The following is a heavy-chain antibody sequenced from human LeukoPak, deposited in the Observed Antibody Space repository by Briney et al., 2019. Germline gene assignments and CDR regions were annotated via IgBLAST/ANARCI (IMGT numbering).Heavy chain of an antibody. J-gene: IGHJ5*02. CDR3: ARTQTRFDP. CDR1: GGSFSGYY. V-gene: IGHV4-34*01. CDR2: INHSGST. Sequence: SETLSLTCAVYGGSFSGYYWSWIRQPPGKGLEWIGEINHSGSTNYNPSLKSRVTISVDTSKNQFSLKLSSVTAADTAVYYCARTQTRFDPWGQGTLVTVSS.